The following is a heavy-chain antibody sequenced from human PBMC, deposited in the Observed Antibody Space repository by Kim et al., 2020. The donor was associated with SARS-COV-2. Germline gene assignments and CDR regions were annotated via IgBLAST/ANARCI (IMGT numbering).Heavy chain of an antibody. J-gene: IGHJ3*02. CDR2: ISYSGST. V-gene: IGHV4-59*13. CDR3: ARDVFSSYYYDSSGWPPRSVSAFDI. Sequence: SETLSLTCTVSGGSISSYYWSWIRQPPGKGLEWIGYISYSGSTNYNPSLKSRVTISVDTSKNQFSLKLSSVTAADTAVYYCARDVFSSYYYDSSGWPPRSVSAFDIWGQGTMVSVSS. CDR1: GGSISSYY. D-gene: IGHD3-22*01.